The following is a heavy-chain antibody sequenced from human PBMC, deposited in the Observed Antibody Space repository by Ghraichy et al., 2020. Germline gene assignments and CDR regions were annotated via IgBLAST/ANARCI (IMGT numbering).Heavy chain of an antibody. CDR2: ITSSGTTT. V-gene: IGHV3-23*01. D-gene: IGHD3-22*01. J-gene: IGHJ4*02. Sequence: AGSLRLSCTASGFAFDNYAMSWVRQAPGKGLEWLTSITSSGTTTYYANSVRGRFTISRDNDRRMVFLHMDSLGVDDTATYYCAKLILKRGYYDSSEGWARGTLVSVSS. CDR3: AKLILKRGYYDSSEG. CDR1: GFAFDNYA.